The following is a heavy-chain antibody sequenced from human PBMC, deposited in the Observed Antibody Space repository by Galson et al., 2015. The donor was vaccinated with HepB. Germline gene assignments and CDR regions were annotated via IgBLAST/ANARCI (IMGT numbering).Heavy chain of an antibody. CDR1: GFSLSTSGVA. D-gene: IGHD7-27*01. CDR3: ARSRKLGMNFDY. Sequence: PALVKPTQTLTLTCTFSGFSLSTSGVAVGWIRQPPGKALEWLALIYWNDDKRYSPSLKSRVTITKDTSKNQVVLTLTNMDPMGTGTYYCARSRKLGMNFDYWGQGTLVTVSS. V-gene: IGHV2-5*01. J-gene: IGHJ4*02. CDR2: IYWNDDK.